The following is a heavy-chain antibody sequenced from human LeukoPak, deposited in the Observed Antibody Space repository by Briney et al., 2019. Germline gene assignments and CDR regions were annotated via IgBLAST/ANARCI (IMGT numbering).Heavy chain of an antibody. CDR3: ASHPPQYSSGWYRSSYYYYGMDV. V-gene: IGHV3-23*01. D-gene: IGHD6-19*01. J-gene: IGHJ6*02. Sequence: PGGSLRLSCAASGFTFSSYAMSWVRQAPGKGLEWVSAISGSCGSTYYADSVKGRFTISRDNTKNTLYLQMNSLRAEDTAVYYCASHPPQYSSGWYRSSYYYYGMDVWGQGTTVTVSS. CDR1: GFTFSSYA. CDR2: ISGSCGST.